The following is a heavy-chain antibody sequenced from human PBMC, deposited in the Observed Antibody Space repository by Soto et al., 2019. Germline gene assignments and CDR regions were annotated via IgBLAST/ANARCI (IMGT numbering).Heavy chain of an antibody. D-gene: IGHD3-3*01. CDR3: ARVFHDFWSGFPYGMDV. J-gene: IGHJ6*02. V-gene: IGHV6-1*01. CDR1: GDTVSSSSAA. CDR2: TYYRSKYYT. Sequence: SQTRSLTCAISGDTVSSSSAAWHWIRQSPSRGLEWLGRTYYRSKYYTDYAVSVKSRITINADTSRNQFSLQLNSVTPDDTAVYYCARVFHDFWSGFPYGMDVWGQGTTVTVS.